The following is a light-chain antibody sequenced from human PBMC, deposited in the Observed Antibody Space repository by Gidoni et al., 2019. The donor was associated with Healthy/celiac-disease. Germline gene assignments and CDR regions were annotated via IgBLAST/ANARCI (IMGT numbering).Light chain of an antibody. Sequence: NVMTTSSLSLPVTSGAPASTSCRSSQSLLHSNGYNYLDWYLQKPGQSPQLLIYLGSNRASGVTDRFCGSRSGTDVTLKISSVEAEDVGVYYCMQALQTPSMYTFGQGTKLEIK. CDR1: QSLLHSNGYNY. CDR3: MQALQTPSMYT. J-gene: IGKJ2*01. V-gene: IGKV2-28*01. CDR2: LGS.